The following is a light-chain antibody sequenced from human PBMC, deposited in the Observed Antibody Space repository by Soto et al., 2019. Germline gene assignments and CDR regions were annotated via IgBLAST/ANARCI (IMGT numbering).Light chain of an antibody. J-gene: IGKJ1*01. CDR2: DAS. CDR3: QQRSNWPRT. CDR1: QSVSSY. V-gene: IGKV3-11*01. Sequence: EIVLTQSPATLSLSPGERATLSCRASQSVSSYLAWYQQKPGQAPRLLIYDASNRATGIPARFSGSGSGTDFTLTIRSLEPEYFGVYYCQQRSNWPRTFGQGTKVQIK.